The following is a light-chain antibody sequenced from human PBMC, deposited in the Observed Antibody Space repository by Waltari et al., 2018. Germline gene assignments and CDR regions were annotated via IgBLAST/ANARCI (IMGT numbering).Light chain of an antibody. CDR1: QSVSSSY. V-gene: IGKV3-20*01. CDR2: GAS. J-gene: IGKJ3*01. CDR3: QQYGSSPRGFT. Sequence: EIVLTQSPGTLSLSPGERATLSCRASQSVSSSYLAWYQQKPGQAPRLLTYGASSRATVIPARFSCSGSGTDFTLTISRLEPEDFAVYYCQQYGSSPRGFTFGPGTKVDIK.